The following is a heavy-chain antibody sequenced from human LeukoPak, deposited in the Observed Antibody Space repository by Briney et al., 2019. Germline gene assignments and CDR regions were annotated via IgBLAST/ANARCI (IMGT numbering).Heavy chain of an antibody. V-gene: IGHV3-7*01. J-gene: IGHJ4*02. D-gene: IGHD5-18*01. CDR3: RLSTWIQLWFFDY. Sequence: QPGGALRLSCAASGFAFSRYLMTWVRQAPGKGLEGVANINQDGSDKNYVDSVNGRFTISRDNAKNSLYLQMNSLRAEDTAVYYCRLSTWIQLWFFDYWGQGTLVTVSS. CDR2: INQDGSDK. CDR1: GFAFSRYL.